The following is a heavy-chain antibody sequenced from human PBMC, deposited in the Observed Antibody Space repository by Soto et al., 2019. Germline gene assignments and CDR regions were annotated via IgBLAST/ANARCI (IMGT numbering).Heavy chain of an antibody. CDR1: GYTFTSYY. Sequence: GASVKVSCKASGYTFTSYYMHWVRQAPGQGLEWMGVINPSGGSTSYAQKFQGRVTMTRDTSTSTVYMELSSLRSEDTAVYYCARAAPLWFGDRLFDYWGQGTLVTVSS. J-gene: IGHJ4*02. V-gene: IGHV1-46*01. CDR3: ARAAPLWFGDRLFDY. D-gene: IGHD3-10*01. CDR2: INPSGGST.